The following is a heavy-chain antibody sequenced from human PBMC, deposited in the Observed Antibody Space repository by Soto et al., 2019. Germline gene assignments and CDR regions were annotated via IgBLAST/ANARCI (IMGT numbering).Heavy chain of an antibody. D-gene: IGHD2-2*01. V-gene: IGHV1-18*01. J-gene: IGHJ5*02. Sequence: ASVNVSCKTSGYTFSNYGITWVRQAPGQPLEWLGWISLYSDGTNYAQKFQGRVSMTTDTSTTTAYMELRSLRSDDTAVYYCARVVPGAEAWFGPWGQGTLVTVSS. CDR1: GYTFSNYG. CDR3: ARVVPGAEAWFGP. CDR2: ISLYSDGT.